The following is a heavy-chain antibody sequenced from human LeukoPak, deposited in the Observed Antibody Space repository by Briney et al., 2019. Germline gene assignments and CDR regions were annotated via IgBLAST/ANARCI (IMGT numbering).Heavy chain of an antibody. D-gene: IGHD3-10*01. J-gene: IGHJ6*02. CDR1: GGSIINYY. Sequence: SETLSLTCTVSGGSIINYYWSWIRQPPGKGLEWIGNIYYSGSTNYNPSLKSRVTISVDTSKNQFSLKLSSVTAADTAVYYCASRTANYYGSGSSLYYYGMDVWGQGTTVTVSS. CDR3: ASRTANYYGSGSSLYYYGMDV. CDR2: IYYSGST. V-gene: IGHV4-59*08.